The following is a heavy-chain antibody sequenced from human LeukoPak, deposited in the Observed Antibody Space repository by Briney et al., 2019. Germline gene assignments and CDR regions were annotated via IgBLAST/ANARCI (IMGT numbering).Heavy chain of an antibody. CDR2: TSSSDDTT. Sequence: PGGSLRLSCVASGFTFTSYAMNWVRQAPGKGLEWVSSTSSSDDTTYYSDSVQGRFTISRDISKSTLSLQMNSLRAEDTAIYYCATFPKGGGYPLWGRGTTVTVSS. CDR1: GFTFTSYA. V-gene: IGHV3-23*01. J-gene: IGHJ6*02. D-gene: IGHD1-26*01. CDR3: ATFPKGGGYPL.